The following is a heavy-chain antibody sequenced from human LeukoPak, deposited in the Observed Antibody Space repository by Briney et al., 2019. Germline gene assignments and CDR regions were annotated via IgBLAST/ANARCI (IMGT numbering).Heavy chain of an antibody. V-gene: IGHV3-23*01. J-gene: IGHJ4*02. Sequence: GGSLRLSCAASGFTFSSYAMSWVRQAPGKGLEWVSAISGSGGSTYYADSVKGRFTISRDNSKNTLYLQMNSLRDEDTAVYYCAKLTYYYDSSGYDYWGQGTLVTVSS. D-gene: IGHD3-22*01. CDR3: AKLTYYYDSSGYDY. CDR1: GFTFSSYA. CDR2: ISGSGGST.